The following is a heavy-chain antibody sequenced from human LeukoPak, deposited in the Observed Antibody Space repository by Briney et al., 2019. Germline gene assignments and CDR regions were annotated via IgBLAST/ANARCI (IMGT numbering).Heavy chain of an antibody. Sequence: GGSLRLSCAASGFTFSSYGIHWVRQAPDKGLEWVAVVSSDGSNKYYADSVKGRFTNSRDTSKNTLYLQMNSLGAEDTAVYYCARGYSSSWLGYFDYWGQGTLVTVSS. CDR3: ARGYSSSWLGYFDY. D-gene: IGHD6-13*01. CDR2: VSSDGSNK. CDR1: GFTFSSYG. J-gene: IGHJ4*02. V-gene: IGHV3-30*03.